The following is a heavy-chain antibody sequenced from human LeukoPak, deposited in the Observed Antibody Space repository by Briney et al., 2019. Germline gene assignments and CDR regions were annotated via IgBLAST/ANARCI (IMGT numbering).Heavy chain of an antibody. D-gene: IGHD5-18*01. Sequence: PGGSLRLSCAASGFTFSSYSMNWVRQAPGKGLEWVSYISSSSSTIYYADSVKGRFNISRDNGKNSLYLQMNTLRAEDTAVYYCASRIQLWYDTRYNWFDPWGQGTLVTVSS. CDR1: GFTFSSYS. J-gene: IGHJ5*02. CDR3: ASRIQLWYDTRYNWFDP. V-gene: IGHV3-48*04. CDR2: ISSSSSTI.